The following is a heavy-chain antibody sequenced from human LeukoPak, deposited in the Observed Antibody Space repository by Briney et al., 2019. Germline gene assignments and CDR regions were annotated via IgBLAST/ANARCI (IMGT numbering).Heavy chain of an antibody. CDR3: ARGGQLWSFDY. Sequence: GGSLRLSCAASGFTFSSYAMSWVRQAPGKGLEWVSSISSSSSYIYYADSVKGRFTISRDNAKNSLYLQMNSLRAEDTAVYYCARGGQLWSFDYWGQGTLVTVSS. V-gene: IGHV3-21*01. D-gene: IGHD5-18*01. J-gene: IGHJ4*02. CDR2: ISSSSSYI. CDR1: GFTFSSYA.